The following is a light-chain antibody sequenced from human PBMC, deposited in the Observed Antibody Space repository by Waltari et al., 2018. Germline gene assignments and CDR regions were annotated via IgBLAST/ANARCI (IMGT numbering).Light chain of an antibody. CDR3: QKYDNWLGT. CDR2: GAS. Sequence: EIVMTQSPATLSVFPGERATLSCRASQSIRSNLAWYQHKPGQAPRLVIYGASTRATGIPARFSGSGSGTEYTLTISSLQSEDFAVYFCQKYDNWLGTFGQGTKVEIK. CDR1: QSIRSN. J-gene: IGKJ1*01. V-gene: IGKV3-15*01.